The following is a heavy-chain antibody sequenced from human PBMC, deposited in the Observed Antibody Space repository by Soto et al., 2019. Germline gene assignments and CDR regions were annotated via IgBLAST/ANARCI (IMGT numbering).Heavy chain of an antibody. Sequence: QVQLVQSGAEVKKPGASVKVSCKASGYTFTGYYMHWVRQAPGQGLEWMGWINPNSGGTNYAQKFQGRVTMTRDTSISTAYMELSSLRSDDTAVYYCARDQLVYGSSPNDYYYYGMDVWGQGTTVTVSS. CDR2: INPNSGGT. CDR1: GYTFTGYY. D-gene: IGHD6-6*01. CDR3: ARDQLVYGSSPNDYYYYGMDV. V-gene: IGHV1-2*02. J-gene: IGHJ6*02.